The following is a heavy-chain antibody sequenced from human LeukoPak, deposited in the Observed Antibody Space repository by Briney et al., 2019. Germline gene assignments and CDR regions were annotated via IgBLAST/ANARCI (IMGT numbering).Heavy chain of an antibody. Sequence: PSETLSLTCTVSGYSISSGYYWGWIRQPPGKGLEWIGSIYHSGSTYYNPSLKSRVTISVDTSKNQFSLKLSSVTAADTAVYYCARDLKGYGGTDYWGQGTLVTVSS. V-gene: IGHV4-38-2*02. J-gene: IGHJ4*02. D-gene: IGHD4-23*01. CDR1: GYSISSGYY. CDR3: ARDLKGYGGTDY. CDR2: IYHSGST.